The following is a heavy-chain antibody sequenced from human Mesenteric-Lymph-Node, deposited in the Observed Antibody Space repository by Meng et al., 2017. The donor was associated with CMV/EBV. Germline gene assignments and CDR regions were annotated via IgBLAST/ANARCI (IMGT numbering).Heavy chain of an antibody. J-gene: IGHJ4*02. CDR3: ARGIFGVVLRFYFDY. Sequence: SETLSLTCTVSGGSVSSGSYYWSWIRQSPGKGLEWIGSIDYSGSAKYNPSLRSRVTISIDTSKNQFSLKLNSVAAGDTAVYSCARGIFGVVLRFYFDYWGQGSLVTVSS. V-gene: IGHV4-61*01. D-gene: IGHD3-3*01. CDR2: IDYSGSA. CDR1: GGSVSSGSYY.